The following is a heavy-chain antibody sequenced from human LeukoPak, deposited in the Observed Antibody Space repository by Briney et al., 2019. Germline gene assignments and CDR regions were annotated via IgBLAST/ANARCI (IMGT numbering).Heavy chain of an antibody. V-gene: IGHV3-21*01. J-gene: IGHJ4*02. CDR2: ISSSSYI. CDR1: GFTFRSYN. Sequence: GGSLRLSCAASGFTFRSYNMNWVRQAPGKRPEWVSSISSSSYIYYADSVKGRFTISRDNAKNSLYLQMNSLRAEDTALYYCARGASRADYWGQGTLVTVPS. CDR3: ARGASRADY.